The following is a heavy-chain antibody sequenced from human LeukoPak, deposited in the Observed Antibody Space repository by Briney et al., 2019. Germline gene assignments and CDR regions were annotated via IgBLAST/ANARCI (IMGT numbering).Heavy chain of an antibody. CDR2: INHSGST. D-gene: IGHD6-13*01. Sequence: SETLSLTCAVYGGSFSGYYWSWIRQPPGKGLEWIGEINHSGSTNYNPSLKSRVTISVDTSKNQFSLKLSSVTAADTAVYYCARGRYVTTRGGAAAGFLDYWGQGTLVTVST. CDR1: GGSFSGYY. J-gene: IGHJ4*02. CDR3: ARGRYVTTRGGAAAGFLDY. V-gene: IGHV4-34*01.